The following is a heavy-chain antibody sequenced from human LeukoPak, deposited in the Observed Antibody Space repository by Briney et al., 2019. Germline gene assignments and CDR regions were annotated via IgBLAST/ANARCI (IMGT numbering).Heavy chain of an antibody. D-gene: IGHD3-3*01. CDR1: GFTFSSYA. J-gene: IGHJ5*02. V-gene: IGHV3-23*01. Sequence: GGSLRLSCAASGFTFSSYAMSWVRQAPGKGLEWVSAISGSGGSTYYADSVKGRFTISRDNSKNTLYLRMNSLRAEDTAVYYCAKEGAPFWSGYYSNNWFDPWGQGTLVTVSS. CDR3: AKEGAPFWSGYYSNNWFDP. CDR2: ISGSGGST.